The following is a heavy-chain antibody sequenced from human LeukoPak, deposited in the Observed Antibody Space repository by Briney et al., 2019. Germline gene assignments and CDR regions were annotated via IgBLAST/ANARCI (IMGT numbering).Heavy chain of an antibody. Sequence: GGSLRLSCAASGFTFHNYDMHWVRQAPGKGLEWVALISYDGSNKYYTDPVKGRFTISRDNSRNTLYLQMNSLRAEDSAVYYCAKNGLLLGGHYFDYWGQGVLVTVSS. J-gene: IGHJ4*02. V-gene: IGHV3-33*06. CDR2: ISYDGSNK. CDR1: GFTFHNYD. D-gene: IGHD2-15*01. CDR3: AKNGLLLGGHYFDY.